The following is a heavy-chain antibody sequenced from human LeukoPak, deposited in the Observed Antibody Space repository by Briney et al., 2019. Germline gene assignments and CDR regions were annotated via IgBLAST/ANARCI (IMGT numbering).Heavy chain of an antibody. V-gene: IGHV3-23*01. Sequence: GGSLRLSCAASGFTYSTHAMTWVRQAPGKGLEWVSGITGSGDSTYYADSVKGRFTISRDNSENTLFLQMNSLRAEDTAVYHCARGKGRGYNHTHLDYWAREPWSPSPQ. CDR2: ITGSGDST. CDR1: GFTYSTHA. J-gene: IGHJ4*02. CDR3: ARGKGRGYNHTHLDY. D-gene: IGHD5-18*01.